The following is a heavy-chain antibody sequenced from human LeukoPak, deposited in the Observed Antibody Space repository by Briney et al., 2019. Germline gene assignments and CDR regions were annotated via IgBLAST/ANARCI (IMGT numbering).Heavy chain of an antibody. CDR1: GYTFSNYW. J-gene: IGHJ4*02. CDR2: IKQDGSSK. CDR3: ARDVTGWFDY. D-gene: IGHD6-19*01. V-gene: IGHV3-7*04. Sequence: GGSLRLSCAASGYTFSNYWMTWVRQAPGKGLEWVANIKQDGSSKNYVYSVRGRFTISRDNAKNSLYLQMNSLRAEDTAIYYCARDVTGWFDYWGQGTLLTVSS.